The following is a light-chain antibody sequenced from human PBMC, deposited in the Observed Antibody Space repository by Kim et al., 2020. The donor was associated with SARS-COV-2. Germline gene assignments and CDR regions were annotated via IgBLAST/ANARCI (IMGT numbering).Light chain of an antibody. CDR2: AAS. CDR1: TY. Sequence: TYLNWFQQKPGKAPKLLIFAASALHSGVPSRFSGAGSGSAFTLTINSLQSDDFATYFCHQSYSAPRLTFGQGTRLEIK. V-gene: IGKV1-39*01. CDR3: HQSYSAPRLT. J-gene: IGKJ5*01.